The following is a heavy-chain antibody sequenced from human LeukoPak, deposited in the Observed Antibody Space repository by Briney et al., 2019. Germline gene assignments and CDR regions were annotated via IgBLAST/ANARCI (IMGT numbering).Heavy chain of an antibody. CDR3: ARVVGHGDYLFDY. Sequence: PGGSLRLSCAASGFTFDDYAMHWVRQAPGKGLEWVSGISWNSGSIGYADSVKGRFTISGDNSKNTLYLQMGSLRAEDMAVYYCARVVGHGDYLFDYWGQGTLVTVSS. CDR2: ISWNSGSI. CDR1: GFTFDDYA. D-gene: IGHD4-17*01. J-gene: IGHJ4*02. V-gene: IGHV3-9*03.